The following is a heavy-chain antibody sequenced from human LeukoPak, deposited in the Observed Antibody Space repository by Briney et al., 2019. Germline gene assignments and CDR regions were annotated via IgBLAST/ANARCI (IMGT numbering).Heavy chain of an antibody. Sequence: PGGSLRPSCTASGFTFSNYWMSWVRQAPGKGLEWVANIKIDGSEKYYADSVKGRFTISRDNAKDSLYLQMNSLRAGDTAVYYCAKYHYGSGTSLGYWGQGTLVTVSS. CDR1: GFTFSNYW. CDR2: IKIDGSEK. D-gene: IGHD3-10*01. V-gene: IGHV3-7*01. CDR3: AKYHYGSGTSLGY. J-gene: IGHJ4*02.